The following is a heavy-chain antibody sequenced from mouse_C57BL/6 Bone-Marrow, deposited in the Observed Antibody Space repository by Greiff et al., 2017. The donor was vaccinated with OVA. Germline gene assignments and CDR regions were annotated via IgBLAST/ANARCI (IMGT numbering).Heavy chain of an antibody. CDR3: ARKAYDYDGKDY. Sequence: VMLVESGPGLVAPSQSLSITCTVSGFSLTSYAISWVRQPPGKGLEWLGVIWPGGGTNYNSALKSRLSISKDNSKSQVCLKMNSLQTDDTARYYCARKAYDYDGKDYWGQGTTLTVSS. J-gene: IGHJ2*01. CDR2: IWPGGGT. D-gene: IGHD2-4*01. CDR1: GFSLTSYA. V-gene: IGHV2-9-1*01.